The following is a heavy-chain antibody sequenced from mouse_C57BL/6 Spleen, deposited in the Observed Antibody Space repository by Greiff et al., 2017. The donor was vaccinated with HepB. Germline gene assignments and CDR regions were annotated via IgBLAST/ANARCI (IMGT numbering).Heavy chain of an antibody. D-gene: IGHD6-1*01. V-gene: IGHV5-15*01. CDR2: ISNLAYSI. CDR3: ARHADYYCSAHAMDY. Sequence: EVKLMESGGGLVQPGGSLKLSCAASGFTFSDYGMAWVRQAPRKGPEWVAFISNLAYSIYYADTVTGRFTISRENAKNTLYLEMSSLRSEDTAMYYCARHADYYCSAHAMDYWGQGTSVTVSS. J-gene: IGHJ4*01. CDR1: GFTFSDYG.